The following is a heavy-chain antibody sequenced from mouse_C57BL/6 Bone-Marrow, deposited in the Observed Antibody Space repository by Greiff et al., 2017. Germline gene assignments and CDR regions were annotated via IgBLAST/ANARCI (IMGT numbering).Heavy chain of an antibody. D-gene: IGHD1-1*01. Sequence: VTLMASGGGLVKPGGSLKLSCAASGFTFSDYGMHWVRQAPEKGLEWVAYISSGSSTIYYADTVKGRFTISRDNAKNTLFLQMTSLRSEDTAMYYCARLFTTVVADYFDYWGQGTTLTVAS. CDR3: ARLFTTVVADYFDY. J-gene: IGHJ2*01. CDR1: GFTFSDYG. CDR2: ISSGSSTI. V-gene: IGHV5-17*01.